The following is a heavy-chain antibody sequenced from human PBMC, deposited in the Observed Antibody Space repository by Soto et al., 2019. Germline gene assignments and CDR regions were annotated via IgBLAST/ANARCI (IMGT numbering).Heavy chain of an antibody. Sequence: PGGSLRLSCAASGFTFSNYAMSWVRQAPGKGLEWVSIIGDSDGDTKYADSVKGRFTISRDNSKNTLYLQMNSLRADDTAVYFCAKADCSRAHCYVRDSWGQGTRVTVSS. CDR1: GFTFSNYA. CDR3: AKADCSRAHCYVRDS. J-gene: IGHJ4*02. V-gene: IGHV3-23*01. CDR2: IGDSDGDT. D-gene: IGHD2-2*01.